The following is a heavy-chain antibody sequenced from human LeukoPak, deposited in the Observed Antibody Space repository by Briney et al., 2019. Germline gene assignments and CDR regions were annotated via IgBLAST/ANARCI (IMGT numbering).Heavy chain of an antibody. V-gene: IGHV4-39*01. CDR2: IYYSGST. Sequence: PSETLSLTCTVSGGSISSSSYYWGWIRQPPGKGLEWIGSIYYSGSTYYNPSLKSRVTISVDTSKNQFSLKLSSVTAADTAVYYCARVGLAAAGPNDYWGQGTLVTVSS. CDR3: ARVGLAAAGPNDY. J-gene: IGHJ4*02. D-gene: IGHD6-13*01. CDR1: GGSISSSSYY.